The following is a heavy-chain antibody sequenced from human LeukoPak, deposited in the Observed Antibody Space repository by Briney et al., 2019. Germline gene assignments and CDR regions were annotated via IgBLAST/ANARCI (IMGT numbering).Heavy chain of an antibody. Sequence: GGSLRLSCAASGFTFSSYGMHWVRQAPGKGLEWVAFIRYDGSNKYYADSVKGRFTISRDNSKNTLYLQMNSLRAEDTAVYYCAKDHGSSDWYYFDYWGQGTLVTVSS. J-gene: IGHJ4*02. CDR3: AKDHGSSDWYYFDY. D-gene: IGHD6-13*01. V-gene: IGHV3-30*02. CDR1: GFTFSSYG. CDR2: IRYDGSNK.